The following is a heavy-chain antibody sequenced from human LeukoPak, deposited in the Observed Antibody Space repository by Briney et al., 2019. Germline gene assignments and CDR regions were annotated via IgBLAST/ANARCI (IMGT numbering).Heavy chain of an antibody. V-gene: IGHV1-18*01. CDR3: ARKEYYYDSSGYYSGYYGMDV. Sequence: GASVKVSCKASGYTFTSYDISWVRQAPGQGLEWMGWISAYNGNTNYAQKLQGRVTMTTDTSTSTAYMELRSLRSDDTAVYYCARKEYYYDSSGYYSGYYGMDVWGQGTTVTVSS. CDR1: GYTFTSYD. CDR2: ISAYNGNT. D-gene: IGHD3-22*01. J-gene: IGHJ6*02.